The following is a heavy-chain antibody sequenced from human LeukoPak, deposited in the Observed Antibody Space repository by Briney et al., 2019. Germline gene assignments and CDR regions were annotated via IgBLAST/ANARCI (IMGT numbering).Heavy chain of an antibody. V-gene: IGHV3-23*01. Sequence: GGSLRLSCAASGFTFCSYALSWVRQAPGKGLGWVSAIIGGGGSTYYADSVKGRFTISRDNSKNTLYLQMNSLRAEDTAVYYCAKGMSYYDSSGYYYQDYWGQGTLVTVSS. D-gene: IGHD3-22*01. J-gene: IGHJ4*02. CDR2: IIGGGGST. CDR3: AKGMSYYDSSGYYYQDY. CDR1: GFTFCSYA.